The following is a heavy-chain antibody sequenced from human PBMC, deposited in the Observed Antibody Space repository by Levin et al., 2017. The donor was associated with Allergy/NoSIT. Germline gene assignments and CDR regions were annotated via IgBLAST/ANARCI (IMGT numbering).Heavy chain of an antibody. D-gene: IGHD4-23*01. Sequence: GGSLRLSCAASGFNFEAYGMNWVRQAPGKGLEWVSHISSSGSPTYYADPVRGRFVISRDNAKKSLYLQMNSLRAEDTAVYYCTGGPLESWGQGTLVNVSS. J-gene: IGHJ4*02. V-gene: IGHV3-48*04. CDR3: TGGPLES. CDR2: ISSSGSPT. CDR1: GFNFEAYG.